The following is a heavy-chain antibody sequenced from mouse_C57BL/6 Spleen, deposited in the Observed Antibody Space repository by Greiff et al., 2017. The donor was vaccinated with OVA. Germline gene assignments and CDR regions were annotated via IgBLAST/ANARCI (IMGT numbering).Heavy chain of an antibody. CDR1: GFSINSDCY. CDR2: TFYSGIT. V-gene: IGHV3-3*01. Sequence: EVQLQQSGPSLVRPSQTLSLTCTVTGFSINSDCYWIWIRQFPGNKLEYIGYTFYSGITYYNPSLESRTYITRDTSKNQFSLKLSSVTTEDTATYYCARVGGTGSNYYAMDYWGQGTSVTVSS. J-gene: IGHJ4*01. CDR3: ARVGGTGSNYYAMDY. D-gene: IGHD4-1*01.